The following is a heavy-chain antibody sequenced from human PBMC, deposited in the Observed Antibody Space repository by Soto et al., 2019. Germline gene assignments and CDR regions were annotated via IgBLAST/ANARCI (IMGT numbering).Heavy chain of an antibody. V-gene: IGHV4-39*01. J-gene: IGHJ4*02. CDR2: IYYSGTT. D-gene: IGHD6-25*01. Sequence: PSETLSLTCSVSGGSVSSSHYFWAWIRQPPGKGLEWIGTIYYSGTTYYNPSLKSRVTISVDMSKNQFSLKLSSVTAAETAVYYCARDSKDLAAFDYWGQGILVTVSS. CDR1: GGSVSSSHYF. CDR3: ARDSKDLAAFDY.